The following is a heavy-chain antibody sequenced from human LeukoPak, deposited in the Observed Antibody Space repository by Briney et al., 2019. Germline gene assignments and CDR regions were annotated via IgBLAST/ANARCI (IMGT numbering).Heavy chain of an antibody. CDR1: GYTFTSYG. J-gene: IGHJ4*02. Sequence: ASVKVSCKTSGYTFTSYGTSWVRQAPGQGLEWMGWISAYNGNTNYAQNVQGRVTITTDTSTSTVYIELRRLRSDDTAVYYCARDQRSYYDTSGYYADYWGQGTLVTVSS. D-gene: IGHD3-22*01. V-gene: IGHV1-18*01. CDR3: ARDQRSYYDTSGYYADY. CDR2: ISAYNGNT.